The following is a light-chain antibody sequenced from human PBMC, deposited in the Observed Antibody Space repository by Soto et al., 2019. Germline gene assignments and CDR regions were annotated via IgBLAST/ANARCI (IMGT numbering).Light chain of an antibody. CDR2: DAS. V-gene: IGKV1-5*01. CDR3: QQYNSYSLT. CDR1: QSISSW. Sequence: DIQMTQSASTLSAYVGDRVTITCRASQSISSWLAWYQQKPGKAPKLLIYDASSLESGVPSRFSGSGSGTEFTLTISSLQPDDFATYYCQQYNSYSLTFGGGTKVDIK. J-gene: IGKJ4*01.